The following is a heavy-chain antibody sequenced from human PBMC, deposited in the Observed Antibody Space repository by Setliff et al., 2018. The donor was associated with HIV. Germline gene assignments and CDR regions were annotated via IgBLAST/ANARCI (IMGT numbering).Heavy chain of an antibody. Sequence: ASVKVSCKVSGYTLTEVSIHWVRQAPGKGLEWMGGFDPEDDETVYAQKFQGRVTMTEDTSTDTAYMELTSVTAAGTAIYYCARAHDIRGFGYNLQHWGQGTLVTVSS. V-gene: IGHV1-24*01. CDR1: GYTLTEVS. CDR2: FDPEDDET. D-gene: IGHD3-22*01. CDR3: ARAHDIRGFGYNLQH. J-gene: IGHJ1*01.